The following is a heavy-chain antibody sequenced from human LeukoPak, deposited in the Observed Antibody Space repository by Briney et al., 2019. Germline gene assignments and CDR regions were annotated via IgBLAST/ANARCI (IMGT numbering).Heavy chain of an antibody. J-gene: IGHJ4*02. Sequence: SETLSLTCTVSGGSISSYYWSWIRRPPGKGLEWIGYIYYSGSTNYNPSLKSRVTISVDTSKNQFSLKLRSVTAADTAVYYCAREEMPGKFDYWGQGTLVTVSS. V-gene: IGHV4-59*12. D-gene: IGHD1-26*01. CDR2: IYYSGST. CDR3: AREEMPGKFDY. CDR1: GGSISSYY.